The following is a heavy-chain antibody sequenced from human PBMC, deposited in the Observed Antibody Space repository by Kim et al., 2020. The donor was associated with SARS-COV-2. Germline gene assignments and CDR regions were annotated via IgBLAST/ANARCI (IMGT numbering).Heavy chain of an antibody. CDR3: AGYGFARNWYQKQDFYFDL. Sequence: SETLSLTCTVSGGSIRSPIWSWLRQPPGKGLEWICYVYNCCGGGNTDYTSALNSRVTISINTSQRKFSLKVASVTAADTAVYYCAGYGFARNWYQKQDFYFDLWGRGTRVTVSS. D-gene: IGHD2-2*01. V-gene: IGHV4-59*11. CDR2: VYNCCGGGNT. CDR1: GGSIRSPI. J-gene: IGHJ2*01.